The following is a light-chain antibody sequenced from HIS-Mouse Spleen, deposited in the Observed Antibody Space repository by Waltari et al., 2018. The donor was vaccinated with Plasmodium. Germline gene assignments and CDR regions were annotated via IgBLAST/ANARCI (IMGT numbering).Light chain of an antibody. V-gene: IGKV3-15*01. CDR3: QQYNNWSFT. J-gene: IGKJ3*01. Sequence: EIVMTQSPATLSVSPGERATLSCRASQSVSSNLAWYQQKPGQAPSLLIYGASTRATGIPARFSGSGSGTEFTLTISSLQSEDFAFYYCQQYNNWSFTFGPGTKVDIK. CDR1: QSVSSN. CDR2: GAS.